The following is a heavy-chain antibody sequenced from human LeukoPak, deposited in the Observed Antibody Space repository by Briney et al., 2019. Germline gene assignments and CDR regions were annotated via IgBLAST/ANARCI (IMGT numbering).Heavy chain of an antibody. CDR1: GYTFTSYG. Sequence: ASVKVSCKASGYTFTSYGISWVRQAPGQGLEWMGWISAYNGSTNYAQKPQGRVTMTTDTSTSTAYMELRSLRSDDTAVYYCATSYSSSGRGWFDPWGQGTLVTVSS. J-gene: IGHJ5*02. CDR3: ATSYSSSGRGWFDP. D-gene: IGHD6-13*01. CDR2: ISAYNGST. V-gene: IGHV1-18*01.